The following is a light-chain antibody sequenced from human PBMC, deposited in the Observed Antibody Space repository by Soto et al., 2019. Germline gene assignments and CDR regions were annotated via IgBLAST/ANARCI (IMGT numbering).Light chain of an antibody. V-gene: IGKV3-20*01. CDR3: QQYGISPIT. CDR2: GAS. CDR1: QSVSLSS. J-gene: IGKJ5*01. Sequence: EIVLTQSPGTLSLSPGERATLSCSASQSVSLSSLAWYQQKPGQAPRLLIYGASSRATGIPDRFSGSGYGTDFTLTIRRLEPEEFAVYYCQQYGISPITFGQGPRLEIK.